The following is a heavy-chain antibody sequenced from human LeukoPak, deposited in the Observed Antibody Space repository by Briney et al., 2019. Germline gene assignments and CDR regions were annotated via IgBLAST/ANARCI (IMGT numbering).Heavy chain of an antibody. CDR2: ISSSGSTI. Sequence: PGGSLRLSCAASGFTFSDYYMSWIRRAPGKGLEWVSYISSSGSTIYYADSVKGRFTISRDNAKNSLYLQMNSLRAEDTAVYYCARWVVVVQFPPHYAFDIWGQGTMVTVSS. J-gene: IGHJ3*02. CDR3: ARWVVVVQFPPHYAFDI. CDR1: GFTFSDYY. D-gene: IGHD3-22*01. V-gene: IGHV3-11*01.